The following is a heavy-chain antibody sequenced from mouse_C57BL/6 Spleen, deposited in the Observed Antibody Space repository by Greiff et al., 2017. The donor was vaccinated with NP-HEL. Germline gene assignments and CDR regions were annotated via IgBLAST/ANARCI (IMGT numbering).Heavy chain of an antibody. J-gene: IGHJ1*03. CDR2: IYTGDGDT. Sequence: VQLQQSGPELVKPGASVKISCKASGYAFSSSWMNWVKQRPGKGLEWIGRIYTGDGDTNYNGKFKGKATLTADKSSSTAYMQLSSLTSEDSAVDFCASSYDYGSSYGYWYFDVWGTGTTVTVSS. CDR3: ASSYDYGSSYGYWYFDV. V-gene: IGHV1-82*01. CDR1: GYAFSSSW. D-gene: IGHD1-1*01.